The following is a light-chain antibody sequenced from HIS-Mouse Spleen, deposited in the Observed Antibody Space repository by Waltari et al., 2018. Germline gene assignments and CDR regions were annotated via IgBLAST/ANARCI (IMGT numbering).Light chain of an antibody. Sequence: DIQMTQSPSSLSASVGDRVTITCQASQDISNYLNWYQLKPGKAPKLLIYDASNLETGVPSRFSGSGSGTDFTFTISSLQPEDIATYYCQQYDNLSLTFGGGTKVEIK. CDR3: QQYDNLSLT. CDR1: QDISNY. V-gene: IGKV1-33*01. CDR2: DAS. J-gene: IGKJ4*01.